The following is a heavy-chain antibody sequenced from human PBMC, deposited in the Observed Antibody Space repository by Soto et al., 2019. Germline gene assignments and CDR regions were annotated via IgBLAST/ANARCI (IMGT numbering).Heavy chain of an antibody. V-gene: IGHV4-59*01. J-gene: IGHJ5*02. CDR2: IYYSGST. CDR1: GGSISSYY. D-gene: IGHD3-22*01. CDR3: ARRDYDSSGYYSFRPNWFDP. Sequence: SETLSLTCTVSGGSISSYYWSWIRQPPGKGLEWIGYIYYSGSTNYNPSLKSRVTISVDTSKNHFSLKLSSVTAADTAVYYCARRDYDSSGYYSFRPNWFDPWGQGTLVTVSS.